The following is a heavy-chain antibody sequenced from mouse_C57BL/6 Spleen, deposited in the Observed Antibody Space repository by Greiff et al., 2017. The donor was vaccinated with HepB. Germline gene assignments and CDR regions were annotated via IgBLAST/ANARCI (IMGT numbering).Heavy chain of an antibody. V-gene: IGHV1-47*01. J-gene: IGHJ1*03. D-gene: IGHD2-5*01. CDR3: ARRGYSNRYWYFDV. Sequence: VQRVESGAELVKPGASVKMSCKASGYTFTTYPIEWMKQNHGKSLEWIGNFHPYNDDTKYNEKFKGKATLTVEKSSSTVYLELSRLTSDDSAVYYCARRGYSNRYWYFDVWGTGTTVTVSS. CDR1: GYTFTTYP. CDR2: FHPYNDDT.